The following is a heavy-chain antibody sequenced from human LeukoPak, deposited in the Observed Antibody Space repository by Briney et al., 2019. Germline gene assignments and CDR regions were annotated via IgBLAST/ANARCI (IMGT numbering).Heavy chain of an antibody. CDR3: AMSGSYFYFDY. CDR2: ISSSSTYI. V-gene: IGHV3-21*01. D-gene: IGHD1-26*01. CDR1: GFTFSSYS. J-gene: IGHJ4*02. Sequence: GGSLRLSCAASGFTFSSYSMNWVRQAPGKGLEWVSSISSSSTYIFYADSVKGRFTISRDNAKNSLYLQMNSLRAEDTAVYYCAMSGSYFYFDYWGRGTLVTVSS.